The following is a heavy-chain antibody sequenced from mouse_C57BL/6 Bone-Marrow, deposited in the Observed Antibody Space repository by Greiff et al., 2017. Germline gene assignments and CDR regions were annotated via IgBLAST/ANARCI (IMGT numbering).Heavy chain of an antibody. Sequence: QVQLQQSGAELAKPGASVKLSCKASGYTFTSYWMHWVQQGPGQGLEWIGYINPSSGYIKYTNTFKDKATLTADNASSTAYMQLSSLTYEDSAVYYCASPDYYGSSYWYFDVWGTGTTVTVSS. CDR3: ASPDYYGSSYWYFDV. CDR2: INPSSGYI. J-gene: IGHJ1*03. D-gene: IGHD1-1*01. V-gene: IGHV1-7*01. CDR1: GYTFTSYW.